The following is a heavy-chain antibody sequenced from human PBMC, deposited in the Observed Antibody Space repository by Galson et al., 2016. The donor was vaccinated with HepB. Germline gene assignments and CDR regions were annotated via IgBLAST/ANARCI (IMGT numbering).Heavy chain of an antibody. V-gene: IGHV4-30-2*05. J-gene: IGHJ2*01. CDR2: IYHSGST. Sequence: TLSLTCAVSGGSISSGGYSWSWIRQPPGKGLEWIGYIYHSGSTYYNPSLKSRVTMSVHTSKNQFSLKLKSVTAADTAVYYCARLLKDIVGVPAAIGRYFDFWGRGTLVTVSS. CDR1: GGSISSGGYS. CDR3: ARLLKDIVGVPAAIGRYFDF. D-gene: IGHD2-2*02.